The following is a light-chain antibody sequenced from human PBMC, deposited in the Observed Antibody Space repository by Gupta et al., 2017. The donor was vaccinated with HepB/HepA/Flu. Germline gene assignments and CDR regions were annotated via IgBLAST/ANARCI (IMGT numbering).Light chain of an antibody. Sequence: DIQMTQSPSSLSASVGDRVTMTCRASQNISTYLNWYQQKPGKAPELLIYTASSLQSGVPSRFSGSGSGTDFTLTITSLQPEDVATYFCQQSYSTPHTFGQGSKVQIK. J-gene: IGKJ2*01. CDR1: QNISTY. V-gene: IGKV1-39*01. CDR3: QQSYSTPHT. CDR2: TAS.